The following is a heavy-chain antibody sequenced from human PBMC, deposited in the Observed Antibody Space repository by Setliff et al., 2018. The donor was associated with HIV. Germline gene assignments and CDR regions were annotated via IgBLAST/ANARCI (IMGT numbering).Heavy chain of an antibody. V-gene: IGHV4-39*07. D-gene: IGHD3-10*01. J-gene: IGHJ6*03. Sequence: SETLSLTCTVSGGSMTSSNYYWGWIRQSPGGGLEWIGSISSSGSTTYHPSLRSRVTVSAATSKNQFSLKLTSVTAADTAVYFCAREWRGRYYYYMDVWGKGTTVTVSS. CDR3: AREWRGRYYYYMDV. CDR2: ISSSGST. CDR1: GGSMTSSNYY.